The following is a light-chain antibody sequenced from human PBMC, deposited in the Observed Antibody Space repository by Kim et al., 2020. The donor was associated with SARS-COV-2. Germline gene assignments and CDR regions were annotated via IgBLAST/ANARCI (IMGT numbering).Light chain of an antibody. Sequence: SYELTQPPSVSVSQGQTASITCSGDKLGDKYACWYQQKPGQSPVLVIYQDTKRPSGIPERFSGSNSGNTATLTISGTQAMDEADYYCQAWDSSTVVFGAGTQLTVL. CDR3: QAWDSSTVV. V-gene: IGLV3-1*01. CDR1: KLGDKY. J-gene: IGLJ2*01. CDR2: QDT.